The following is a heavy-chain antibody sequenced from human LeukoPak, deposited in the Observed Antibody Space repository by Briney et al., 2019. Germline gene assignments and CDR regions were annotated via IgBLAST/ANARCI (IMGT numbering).Heavy chain of an antibody. V-gene: IGHV1-2*06. J-gene: IGHJ6*03. CDR3: ARDGELFSYYYYYMDV. CDR1: GYTFTGYY. CDR2: INPNSGGT. Sequence: GASVKVSCKASGYTFTGYYMHWVRQAPGQGLEWMGRINPNSGGTNYAQKFQGRVTMTRDTSISTAYMELSRLRSDDTAVYYCARDGELFSYYYYYMDVWGKGTTVTVSS. D-gene: IGHD3-10*01.